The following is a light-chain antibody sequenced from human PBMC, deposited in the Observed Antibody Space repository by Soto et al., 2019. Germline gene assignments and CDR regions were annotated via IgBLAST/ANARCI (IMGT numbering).Light chain of an antibody. J-gene: IGKJ3*01. CDR2: AAS. Sequence: DIQLTQSPSFLSASVGDRAAITCRASLDIRSYLAWYQQKPGRAPKLLIYAASTLQSGVPSRFSGSGSGTEFTLTISSLQPEDFASYYCQQTDSTPWTFGPGTKVDF. CDR1: LDIRSY. V-gene: IGKV1-9*01. CDR3: QQTDSTPWT.